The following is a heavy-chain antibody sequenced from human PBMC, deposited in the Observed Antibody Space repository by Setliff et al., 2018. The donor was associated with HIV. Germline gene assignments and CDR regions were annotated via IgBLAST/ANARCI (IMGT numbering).Heavy chain of an antibody. D-gene: IGHD3-16*01. CDR2: INPNSGDT. CDR1: GYTFIGHY. Sequence: ASVKVSCKASGYTFIGHYIHWVRQAPGQGLEWMGWINPNSGDTKYAQKFQDRVSLTRDTSLSTAYMELSSLTSDDTAIYYCARDTFEIWERSLAKGDEFDPWGQGSLVTVSS. V-gene: IGHV1-2*02. CDR3: ARDTFEIWERSLAKGDEFDP. J-gene: IGHJ5*02.